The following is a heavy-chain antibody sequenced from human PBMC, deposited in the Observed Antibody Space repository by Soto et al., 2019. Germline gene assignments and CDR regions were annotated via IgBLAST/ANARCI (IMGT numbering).Heavy chain of an antibody. CDR2: IYYSGST. D-gene: IGHD5-12*01. CDR3: ARIIVATTSYYFDY. CDR1: GGSISSGGYY. J-gene: IGHJ4*02. Sequence: SVTLSLTCTVSGGSISSGGYYWSWIRQHPGKGLEWIGYIYYSGSTYYNPSLKSRVTISVDTSKNQFSLKLSSVTAADTAVYYCARIIVATTSYYFDYWGQGTLVTVSS. V-gene: IGHV4-31*03.